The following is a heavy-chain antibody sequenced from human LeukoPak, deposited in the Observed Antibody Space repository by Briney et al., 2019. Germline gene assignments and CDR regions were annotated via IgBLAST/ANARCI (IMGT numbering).Heavy chain of an antibody. D-gene: IGHD3-3*01. CDR1: GYTFTGYY. J-gene: IGHJ4*02. Sequence: ASVKVSCKASGYTFTGYYMHWVRQAPGQGLEWMGWINPNSGGTNYAQKFQGRVTMTRDTSISTAYMELSRLRSDDTAVCYCARGGTIFGVVIMSFDYWGQGTLVTVSS. CDR2: INPNSGGT. CDR3: ARGGTIFGVVIMSFDY. V-gene: IGHV1-2*02.